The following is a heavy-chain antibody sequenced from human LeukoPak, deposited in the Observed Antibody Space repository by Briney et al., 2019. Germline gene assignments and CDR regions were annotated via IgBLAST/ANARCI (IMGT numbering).Heavy chain of an antibody. D-gene: IGHD4-17*01. Sequence: GASVKVSCKASGYTFTSYGISWVRQAPGQGLEWMGWISAYNGNTNSAQKLQGRVTMTTDTSTSTARMELRSLRSDDTAVYYCARGRKDYGDYYFDSWGQGTLVTVSS. CDR1: GYTFTSYG. CDR3: ARGRKDYGDYYFDS. V-gene: IGHV1-18*01. CDR2: ISAYNGNT. J-gene: IGHJ4*02.